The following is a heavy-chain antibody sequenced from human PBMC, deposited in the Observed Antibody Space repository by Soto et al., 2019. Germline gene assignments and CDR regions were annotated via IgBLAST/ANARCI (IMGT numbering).Heavy chain of an antibody. CDR3: TRDGLGNYGMEV. Sequence: SLRLSCTSSVFTFGDYAMSCFRHSPGKGLECVGFIRSKAYGGTTEYAASVKGRFTISRDDSKSIAYLQMNSLKTEDTAVYYCTRDGLGNYGMEVWGQGTTVNVSS. J-gene: IGHJ6*01. CDR2: IRSKAYGGTT. CDR1: VFTFGDYA. D-gene: IGHD1-26*01. V-gene: IGHV3-49*03.